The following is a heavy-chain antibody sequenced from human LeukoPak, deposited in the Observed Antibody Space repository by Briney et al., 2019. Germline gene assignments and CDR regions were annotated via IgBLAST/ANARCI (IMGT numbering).Heavy chain of an antibody. CDR1: GGTFSSYA. V-gene: IGHV1-69*13. D-gene: IGHD6-6*01. Sequence: SVKVSCKASGGTFSSYAISWVRQAPGQGLEWMGGIIPIFGTANYAQKFQGRVTITADESTSTAYMELSSLRSEDTAVYYCARGSAARLDFDCWGQGTLVTVSS. CDR3: ARGSAARLDFDC. J-gene: IGHJ4*02. CDR2: IIPIFGTA.